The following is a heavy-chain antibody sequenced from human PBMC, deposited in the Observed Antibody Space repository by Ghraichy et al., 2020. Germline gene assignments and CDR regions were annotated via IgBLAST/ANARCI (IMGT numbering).Heavy chain of an antibody. CDR1: GFTFSSYA. V-gene: IGHV3-23*01. Sequence: GGSLRLSCAASGFTFSSYAMSWVRQAPGKGLEWVSAISGSGGSTYYADSVKGRFTISRDNSKNTLYLQMNSLRAEDTAVYYCAKINYHDSSGYYEYYYYGMDVWGQGTTVTVSS. CDR2: ISGSGGST. D-gene: IGHD3-22*01. CDR3: AKINYHDSSGYYEYYYYGMDV. J-gene: IGHJ6*02.